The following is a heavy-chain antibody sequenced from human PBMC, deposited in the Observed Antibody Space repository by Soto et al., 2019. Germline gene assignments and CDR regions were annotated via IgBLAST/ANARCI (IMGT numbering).Heavy chain of an antibody. J-gene: IGHJ5*02. Sequence: GGLLRLSCAASGFTFSSYWMDWVRQAPGKGLVWVSRINSDGSSTSYADSVKGRFTISRDNAKNTLYLQMHSLRAEDTAVYYCARLDYGDYEDFDPWGQGTLVTVSS. V-gene: IGHV3-74*01. CDR3: ARLDYGDYEDFDP. CDR2: INSDGSST. D-gene: IGHD4-17*01. CDR1: GFTFSSYW.